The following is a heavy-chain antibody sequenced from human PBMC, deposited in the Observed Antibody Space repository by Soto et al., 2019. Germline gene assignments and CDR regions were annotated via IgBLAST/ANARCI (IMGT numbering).Heavy chain of an antibody. Sequence: PGPQVKVSCKASGGTFSSYAISWVRQAPGQGLEWMGGIIPIFGTANYAQKFQGRVTITADESTSTAYMELSSLRSEDTAVYYCARTVIAVAGWDYFDYWGQGTLVTVSS. J-gene: IGHJ4*02. CDR3: ARTVIAVAGWDYFDY. D-gene: IGHD6-19*01. CDR1: GGTFSSYA. CDR2: IIPIFGTA. V-gene: IGHV1-69*01.